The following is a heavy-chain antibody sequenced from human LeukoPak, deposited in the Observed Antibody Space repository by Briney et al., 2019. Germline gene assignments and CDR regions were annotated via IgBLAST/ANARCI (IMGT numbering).Heavy chain of an antibody. V-gene: IGHV4-59*12. CDR1: GGSISSYY. Sequence: PSETLSPTCTVSGGSISSYYWSWIRQPPGKGLEWIGYIYYSGSTNYNPSLKSRVTMSVDTSKNQFSLKLSSVTAADTAVYYCARTTNGGLPVLRYFDWLLGFDYWGQGTLVTVSS. CDR2: IYYSGST. D-gene: IGHD3-9*01. CDR3: ARTTNGGLPVLRYFDWLLGFDY. J-gene: IGHJ4*02.